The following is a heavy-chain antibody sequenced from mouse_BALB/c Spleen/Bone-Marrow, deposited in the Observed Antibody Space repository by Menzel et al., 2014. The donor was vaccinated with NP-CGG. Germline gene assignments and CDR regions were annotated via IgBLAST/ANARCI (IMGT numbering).Heavy chain of an antibody. D-gene: IGHD1-1*02. V-gene: IGHV14-3*02. CDR1: GFNIKDTY. J-gene: IGHJ3*01. CDR2: IDPANGNT. CDR3: ASYYYGRARFAY. Sequence: EVKLVESGAELVKPGASVKLSCTASGFNIKDTYMHWVKQRPEQGLEWIGRIDPANGNTKYDPKFQGKATITADTSSNTAYLQLSSLTSEDTAVYYCASYYYGRARFAYWGQGTLVTVSA.